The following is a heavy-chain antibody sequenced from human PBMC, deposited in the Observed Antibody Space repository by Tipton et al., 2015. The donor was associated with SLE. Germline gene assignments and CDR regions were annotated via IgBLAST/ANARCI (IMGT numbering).Heavy chain of an antibody. V-gene: IGHV4-59*01. CDR3: ARSYGDYVNWFDP. CDR2: IYYSGST. Sequence: TLSLTCTVSGGSISSYYWSWIRQPPGKGVEWIGYIYYSGSTNYNPSLKSRVTISVDTSKNQFSLKLSSVTAADTAVYYCARSYGDYVNWFDPWGQGTLVTVSS. CDR1: GGSISSYY. D-gene: IGHD4-17*01. J-gene: IGHJ5*02.